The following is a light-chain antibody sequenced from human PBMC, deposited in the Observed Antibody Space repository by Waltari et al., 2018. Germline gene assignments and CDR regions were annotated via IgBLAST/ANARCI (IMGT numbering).Light chain of an antibody. V-gene: IGKV3-20*01. CDR2: GAS. CDR1: QRLTTDY. Sequence: VLTQSPGTLSLSPGERATVSCRASQRLTTDYLAWYQQKPGQAPELLIYGASSRTAGIPDRFSGSGSGSDYTLTISRLEPEDSARYYCQQYGSSILYTFGQVTKLEIK. J-gene: IGKJ2*01. CDR3: QQYGSSILYT.